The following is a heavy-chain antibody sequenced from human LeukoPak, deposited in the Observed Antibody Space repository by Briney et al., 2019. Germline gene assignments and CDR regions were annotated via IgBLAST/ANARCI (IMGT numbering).Heavy chain of an antibody. J-gene: IGHJ4*02. D-gene: IGHD2-21*01. CDR3: ARGGDLLFGKYYFDY. CDR2: IYYTGST. V-gene: IGHV4-59*01. CDR1: GGSISSYY. Sequence: PSETLSLTCTVSGGSISSYYWSWIRQPPGKGLEWIGYIYYTGSTNYNPSLKSRVTISVDTSKNQFSLKLSSVTAADTAVYYCARGGDLLFGKYYFDYWGQGTLVTASS.